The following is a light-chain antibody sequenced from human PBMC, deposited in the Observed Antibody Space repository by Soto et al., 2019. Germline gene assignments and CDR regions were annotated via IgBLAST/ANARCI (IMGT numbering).Light chain of an antibody. CDR1: SSDVGGYNY. Sequence: QSALTQPASVSGSPGQSITISCTGTSSDVGGYNYVSWYQQHPGKARKLMIYEVSNRPSGVSNRFSGSKSGNTASLTISVLQAEDEAEYYCSSYTSSSTVVFGGGTKDTVL. V-gene: IGLV2-14*01. J-gene: IGLJ2*01. CDR3: SSYTSSSTVV. CDR2: EVS.